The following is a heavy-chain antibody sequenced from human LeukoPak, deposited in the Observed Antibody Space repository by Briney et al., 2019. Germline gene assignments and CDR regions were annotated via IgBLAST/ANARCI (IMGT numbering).Heavy chain of an antibody. Sequence: GGSLRLSCAASGFTFSSYWMSWVRQAPGKGLEWVANIKQDGSEKYYVDSVKGRFTISRDNAKNSLYLQMNSLRAEDTAVYYCAREGWGSSGYYLKWGQGTLVTVSS. CDR3: AREGWGSSGYYLK. V-gene: IGHV3-7*01. D-gene: IGHD3-22*01. CDR1: GFTFSSYW. J-gene: IGHJ4*02. CDR2: IKQDGSEK.